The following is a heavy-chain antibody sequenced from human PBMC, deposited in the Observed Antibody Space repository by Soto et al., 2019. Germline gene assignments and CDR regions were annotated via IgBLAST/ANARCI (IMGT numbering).Heavy chain of an antibody. CDR3: AIAVAGTAPLLFDI. J-gene: IGHJ3*02. D-gene: IGHD6-19*01. CDR1: GFTFSSYW. V-gene: IGHV3-74*01. CDR2: LNSDGSST. Sequence: GSLRLSCAASGFTFSSYWMHWVRQAPGKGLVWVSRLNSDGSSTSYADSVKGRFTISRDNAKNTLYLQMNSLRAEDTAVYYCAIAVAGTAPLLFDIWGQGTMVTVSS.